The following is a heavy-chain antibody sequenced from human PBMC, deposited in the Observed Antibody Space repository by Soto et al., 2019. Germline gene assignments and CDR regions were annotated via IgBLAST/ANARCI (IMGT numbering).Heavy chain of an antibody. V-gene: IGHV1-18*01. J-gene: IGHJ5*02. D-gene: IGHD6-19*01. CDR1: GYTFTSYG. CDR3: ARDRSIAVDGSLSWFDP. Sequence: ASVKVSCKASGYTFTSYGISWVRQAPGQGLEWMGWISAYNGNTNYAQKLQGRVTMTTDTSTSTAYMELRSLRSDDTAVYYCARDRSIAVDGSLSWFDPCGQGTLLTVSS. CDR2: ISAYNGNT.